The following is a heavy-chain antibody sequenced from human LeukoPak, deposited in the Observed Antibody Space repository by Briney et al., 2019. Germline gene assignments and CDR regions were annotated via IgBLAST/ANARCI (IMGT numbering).Heavy chain of an antibody. Sequence: GRSLRLSCAAAGFTFSSYAMSWVRQAPGNGLEWVGRIKGKTDGAAADYAAPVKGRFSISTDDSRDTLYLQMRGLKTEDTAVYYCITEHNWGHGTLVTVSS. CDR3: ITEHN. CDR2: IKGKTDGAAA. CDR1: GFTFSSYA. D-gene: IGHD2-21*01. V-gene: IGHV3-15*01. J-gene: IGHJ4*01.